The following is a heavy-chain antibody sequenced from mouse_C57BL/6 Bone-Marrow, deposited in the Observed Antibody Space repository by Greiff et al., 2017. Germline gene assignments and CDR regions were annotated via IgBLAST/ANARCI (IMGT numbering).Heavy chain of an antibody. CDR2: IDPRSGNT. CDR3: ARWGTTVGAY. D-gene: IGHD1-1*01. V-gene: IGHV1-81*01. J-gene: IGHJ3*01. Sequence: VQLQQSGAELARPGASVKLSCTASGYTFTSYGISWVKQRTGQGLEWIGGIDPRSGNTYYDAKFQGKATLTADTSSSTAYMELRSLTSEDSAVYFCARWGTTVGAYWGQGTLVTVSA. CDR1: GYTFTSYG.